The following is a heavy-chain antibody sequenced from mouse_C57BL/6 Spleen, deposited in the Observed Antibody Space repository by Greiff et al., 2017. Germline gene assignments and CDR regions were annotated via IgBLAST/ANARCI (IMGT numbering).Heavy chain of an antibody. CDR1: GYAFTNYL. CDR3: ARSNSGAMDY. Sequence: QVQLQQSGAELVRPGTSVKVSCKASGYAFTNYLIEWVKQRPGQGLEWIGVINPGSGGTNYNEKFKGKATLTADKSSSTAYMQLSSLTSEDSAVYYCARSNSGAMDYWGQGTSVTVSS. D-gene: IGHD2-5*01. V-gene: IGHV1-54*01. J-gene: IGHJ4*01. CDR2: INPGSGGT.